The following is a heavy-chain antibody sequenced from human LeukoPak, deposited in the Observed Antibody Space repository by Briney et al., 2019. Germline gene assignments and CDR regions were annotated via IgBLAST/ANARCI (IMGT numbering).Heavy chain of an antibody. CDR1: GFTFSSDA. CDR3: ARPHYHDRSGYYSFDY. D-gene: IGHD3-22*01. CDR2: ISGSGGST. Sequence: GGSLRLSCAASGFTFSSDAMSWVRQAPGKGLEWVAAISGSGGSTYYADAVKGRFTISRDNSKNTLYLQMNSMRAEDTAVSHRARPHYHDRSGYYSFDYWGQGTLVTVSS. V-gene: IGHV3-23*01. J-gene: IGHJ4*02.